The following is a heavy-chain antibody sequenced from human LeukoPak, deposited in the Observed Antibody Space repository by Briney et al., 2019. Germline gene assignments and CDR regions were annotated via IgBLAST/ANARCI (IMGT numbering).Heavy chain of an antibody. D-gene: IGHD1-26*01. CDR1: GGTFSSYA. CDR3: ARDNSVGDVAWWFDP. V-gene: IGHV1-46*01. J-gene: IGHJ5*02. CDR2: INPSGRRT. Sequence: GASVKVSCKASGGTFSSYAISWVRQAPGQGLEWMGLINPSGRRTLHAQKLQGRDTRTRDMSTTTDYIELSSLRSEDTAVYYCARDNSVGDVAWWFDPWGQGTLVTVSS.